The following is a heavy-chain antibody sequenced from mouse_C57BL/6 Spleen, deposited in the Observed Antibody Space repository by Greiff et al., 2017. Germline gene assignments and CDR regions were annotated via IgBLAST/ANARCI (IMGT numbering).Heavy chain of an antibody. J-gene: IGHJ2*01. CDR1: GYTFTSYW. CDR2: IDPSHSET. Sequence: QVQLQQPGAELVRPGSSVKLSCKASGYTFTSYWMHWVKQRPIQGLEWIGNIDPSHSETHYNQKFKDKATLTVNKSSSTAYMQRGSRTSGDSAVYYCAREGGYWGQGTTLTVSS. V-gene: IGHV1-52*01. CDR3: AREGGY.